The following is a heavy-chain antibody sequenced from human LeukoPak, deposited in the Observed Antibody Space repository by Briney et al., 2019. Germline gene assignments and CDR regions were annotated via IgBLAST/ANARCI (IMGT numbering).Heavy chain of an antibody. V-gene: IGHV3-49*04. CDR1: GSTFGDYG. Sequence: GGSLRLSCTASGSTFGDYGMSWVRQAPGKVLEWVGFIRSKAYGATTEYAASVKGRFTISRDDSKNIAYLQMSGLKTEDTAVYYCTRVGPSGGLWGFLDYWGQGTLVTVSS. CDR3: TRVGPSGGLWGFLDY. J-gene: IGHJ4*02. CDR2: IRSKAYGATT. D-gene: IGHD6-19*01.